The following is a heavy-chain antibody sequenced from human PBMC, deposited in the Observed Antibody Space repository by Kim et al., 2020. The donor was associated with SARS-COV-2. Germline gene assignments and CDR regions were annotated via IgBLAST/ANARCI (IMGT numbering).Heavy chain of an antibody. D-gene: IGHD6-19*01. V-gene: IGHV3-73*01. CDR1: GFTLSGST. Sequence: GGSLRLSCAASGFTLSGSTVHWVRQASGKGLEWVGRIRSKANSYATAYAASVKNRFTISRDDSKNTAYLQMNSLKTEDTAVYYCARVNPIAGGWYDAFDIWGQGTMVTLSS. CDR2: IRSKANSYAT. J-gene: IGHJ3*02. CDR3: ARVNPIAGGWYDAFDI.